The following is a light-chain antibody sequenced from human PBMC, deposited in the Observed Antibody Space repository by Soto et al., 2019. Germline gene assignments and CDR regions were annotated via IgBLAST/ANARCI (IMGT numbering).Light chain of an antibody. CDR3: QQYGSSPST. CDR2: GAS. CDR1: QSVSSSY. Sequence: EIVLTQSPGTLSLSPGEGATLSCRASQSVSSSYLAWYRQSPGQAPRLLIYGASTRATDIPDRFSGSGSGTDFTLTIGRLEPEDFAVYYCQQYGSSPSTFGQGTRLEIK. J-gene: IGKJ5*01. V-gene: IGKV3-20*01.